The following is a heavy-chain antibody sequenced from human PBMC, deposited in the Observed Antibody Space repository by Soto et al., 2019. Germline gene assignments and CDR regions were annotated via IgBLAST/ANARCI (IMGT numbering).Heavy chain of an antibody. J-gene: IGHJ4*01. Sequence: RSLRQAPGQGLEWMGWINAYNGNTNYAQKLQGRVTMTTDTSTSTAYMELRSLRSDDMDVYYCVRDGPVVIDYWLHGTLVIVSS. CDR3: VRDGPVVIDY. D-gene: IGHD2-15*01. V-gene: IGHV1-18*03. CDR2: INAYNGNT.